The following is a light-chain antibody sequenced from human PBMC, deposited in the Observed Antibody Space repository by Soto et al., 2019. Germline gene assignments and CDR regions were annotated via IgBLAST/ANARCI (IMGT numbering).Light chain of an antibody. CDR3: QQHSNWPPLT. CDR2: DAS. CDR1: QSVSRY. Sequence: EIMLTQSPATLSLSPGERATLSCRASQSVSRYLAWYQQKPGQAPRLLIYDASNRATGIPARFSGSGSGTDFTLTISSLEPEDFAVYYCQQHSNWPPLTFGGGTKVDIK. J-gene: IGKJ4*01. V-gene: IGKV3-11*01.